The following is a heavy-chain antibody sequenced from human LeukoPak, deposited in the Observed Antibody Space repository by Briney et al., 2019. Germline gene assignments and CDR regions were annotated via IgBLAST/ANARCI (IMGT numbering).Heavy chain of an antibody. V-gene: IGHV4-39*01. CDR1: GGSISSSSYY. CDR2: IYYRGST. CDR3: ARQELSRPRFDY. Sequence: SETLSLTCAVSGGSISSSSYYWGWFRQPPGKGLEWIGSIYYRGSTSYNPSLKSRLTISVDTSKNQFSLKLSSVTAADTAVYYCARQELSRPRFDYWGQGTLVTVSS. D-gene: IGHD3-16*02. J-gene: IGHJ4*02.